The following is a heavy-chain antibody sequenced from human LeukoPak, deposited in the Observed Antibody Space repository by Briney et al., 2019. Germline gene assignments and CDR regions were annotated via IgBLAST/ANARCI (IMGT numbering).Heavy chain of an antibody. CDR1: GFTFSSYS. CDR3: ARDGYFDWLLHY. D-gene: IGHD3-9*01. V-gene: IGHV3-21*01. J-gene: IGHJ4*02. CDR2: ISSSSSYI. Sequence: PGGSLRLSCAASGFTFSSYSMNWVRQAPGKGLEWVSFISSSSSYIYYADSVKGRFTISRDNAKNSLYLQMNSLRAEDTAVYYCARDGYFDWLLHYWGQGTLVTVSS.